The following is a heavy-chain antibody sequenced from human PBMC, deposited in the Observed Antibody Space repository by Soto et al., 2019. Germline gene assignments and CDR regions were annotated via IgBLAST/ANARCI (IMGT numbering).Heavy chain of an antibody. CDR1: GYTFTSHW. CDR2: IFPGDPDI. V-gene: IGHV5-51*01. J-gene: IGHJ4*02. Sequence: GESLKISCKGSGYTFTSHWIGWVRQMPGKGLEWMGIIFPGDPDIKYSPSFQGQVSISADKSINTAYLQWSSLKASDTAMYYCARMYDSSGYYSPPDYWGQGTLVTVSS. CDR3: ARMYDSSGYYSPPDY. D-gene: IGHD3-22*01.